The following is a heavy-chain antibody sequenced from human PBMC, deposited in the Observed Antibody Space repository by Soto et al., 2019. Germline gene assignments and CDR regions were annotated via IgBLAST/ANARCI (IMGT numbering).Heavy chain of an antibody. CDR2: IYYSGST. V-gene: IGHV4-30-4*01. Sequence: SETLSLTCSVSGDSINTADYFWTWIRQTPGKGLEWIGSIYYSGSTYYNPSLKSRITISADTSKNLFSLKVASVISTDTARYYCARGAYTYGHIGYWSQGTTVTVSS. CDR3: ARGAYTYGHIGY. CDR1: GDSINTADYF. J-gene: IGHJ4*02. D-gene: IGHD5-18*01.